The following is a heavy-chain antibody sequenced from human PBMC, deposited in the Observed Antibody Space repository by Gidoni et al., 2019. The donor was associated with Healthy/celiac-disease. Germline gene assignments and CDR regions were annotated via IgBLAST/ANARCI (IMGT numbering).Heavy chain of an antibody. J-gene: IGHJ4*02. CDR2: TYYRSKWYN. D-gene: IGHD4-17*01. CDR3: ARDLMTTVTAFDY. V-gene: IGHV6-1*01. Sequence: QVQLQPSGPGLVKPSQPLHLTCAIYGDGVSSNSAAWNWIRQSPSRGLEWLGRTYYRSKWYNDYAVSVKSRITINPDTSKNQFSLQLNSVTPEDTAVYYCARDLMTTVTAFDYWGQGTLVTVSS. CDR1: GDGVSSNSAA.